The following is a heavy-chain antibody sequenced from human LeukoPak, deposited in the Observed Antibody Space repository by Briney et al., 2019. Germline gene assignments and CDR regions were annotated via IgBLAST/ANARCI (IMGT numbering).Heavy chain of an antibody. Sequence: AGTLRLYCAASGFNFSDYYMSWIRRTPGKGLERVSYIKIRGHAIYYADSVKGRFTISRHNAKNPRYLQMNSLRAEDTAVYYCARPGIPVAGKDFWGQRTLFSASS. D-gene: IGHD6-19*01. J-gene: IGHJ4*02. V-gene: IGHV3-11*01. CDR1: GFNFSDYY. CDR2: IKIRGHAI. CDR3: ARPGIPVAGKDF.